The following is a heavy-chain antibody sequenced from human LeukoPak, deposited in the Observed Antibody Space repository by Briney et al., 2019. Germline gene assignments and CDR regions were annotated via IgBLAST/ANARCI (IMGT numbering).Heavy chain of an antibody. V-gene: IGHV4-39*07. J-gene: IGHJ5*02. CDR2: IYYSGST. Sequence: SETLSLTCTVSGGSISSSSYYWGWIRQPPGKGLEWIGSIYYSGSTYYNPSLKSRVTISVDTSKNQFSLKLSSVTAADTAVYYCASPLWFGDQRDWFDPWGQGTLVTVSS. CDR1: GGSISSSSYY. D-gene: IGHD3-10*01. CDR3: ASPLWFGDQRDWFDP.